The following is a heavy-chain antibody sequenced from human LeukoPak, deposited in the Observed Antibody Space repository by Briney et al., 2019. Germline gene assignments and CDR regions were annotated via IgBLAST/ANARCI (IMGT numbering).Heavy chain of an antibody. Sequence: ASVKVSCKASGGTFSSYAISWVRQAPGQGLEWMGGIIPIFGTANYAQKFQGRVTITADESTSTAYMELSSLRSEDTAVYYCARDRPHRNWFDPWGQGTLVTVSS. CDR3: ARDRPHRNWFDP. J-gene: IGHJ5*02. CDR2: IIPIFGTA. CDR1: GGTFSSYA. V-gene: IGHV1-69*13.